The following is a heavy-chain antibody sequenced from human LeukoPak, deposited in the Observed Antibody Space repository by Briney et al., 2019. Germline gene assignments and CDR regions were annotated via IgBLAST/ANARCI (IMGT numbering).Heavy chain of an antibody. CDR1: GYSFTRYF. V-gene: IGHV1-46*01. D-gene: IGHD3-22*01. CDR2: IIPSDGST. Sequence: ASVKVSCKASGYSFTRYFIHWVRQAPGQGLEWMGIIIPSDGSTNYAQKFQERVTITRDMSTSLVYMELSSLRSEDTAVYYCAAEAAYYYDSRDAFDVWGQGTMVTVSS. CDR3: AAEAAYYYDSRDAFDV. J-gene: IGHJ3*01.